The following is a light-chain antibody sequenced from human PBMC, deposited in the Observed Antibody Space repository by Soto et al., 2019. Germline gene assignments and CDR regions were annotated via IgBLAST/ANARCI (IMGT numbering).Light chain of an antibody. V-gene: IGLV1-47*03. CDR3: AAWDDSLSGRL. CDR2: KNN. J-gene: IGLJ1*01. CDR1: SSNIGSHN. Sequence: QSVLTQPPSASGTPGQRVSISCSGGSSNIGSHNVYWYQQLPGTAPKLLIFKNNQRPSGVPDRYSGSKSGTSASLAISGLWSEDEADYYCAAWDDSLSGRLFGTGTKLTVL.